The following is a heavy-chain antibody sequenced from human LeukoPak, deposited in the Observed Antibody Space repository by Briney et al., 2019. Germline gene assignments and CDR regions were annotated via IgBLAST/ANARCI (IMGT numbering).Heavy chain of an antibody. CDR3: ARGGTYYYQYYYMDV. J-gene: IGHJ6*03. CDR1: QFTFNLHA. D-gene: IGHD3-16*01. V-gene: IGHV3-30*01. CDR2: MSFDGSHI. Sequence: PRGSLRLSCAASQFTFNLHAMNWGRQAPGKGLDWVAVMSFDGSHIYYADSVKGRFTISRDNSNNTLFLQMNSLNADDTAVYYCARGGTYYYQYYYMDVWGKGTTVTVSS.